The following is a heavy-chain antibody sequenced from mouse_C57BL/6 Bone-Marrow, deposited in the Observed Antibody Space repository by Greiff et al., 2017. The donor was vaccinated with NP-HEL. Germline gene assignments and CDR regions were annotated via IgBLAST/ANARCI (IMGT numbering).Heavy chain of an antibody. CDR2: IDPSDSYT. Sequence: QVQLQQPGAELVKPGASVKLSCKASGYTFTSYWMQWVKQRPGQGLEWIGEIDPSDSYTNYNQKFKDKATLTADKSSSTAYMQLSSLTSEDSAVYYCARWDYYSNHWYFDVWGTGTTVTVSS. D-gene: IGHD2-5*01. V-gene: IGHV1-50*01. J-gene: IGHJ1*03. CDR1: GYTFTSYW. CDR3: ARWDYYSNHWYFDV.